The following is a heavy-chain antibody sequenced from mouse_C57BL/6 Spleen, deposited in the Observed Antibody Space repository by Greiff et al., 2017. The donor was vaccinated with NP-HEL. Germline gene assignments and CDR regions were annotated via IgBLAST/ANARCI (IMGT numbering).Heavy chain of an antibody. CDR1: GYSITSGYY. CDR2: ISYDGSN. J-gene: IGHJ2*01. Sequence: VQLKESGPGLVKPSQSLSLTCSVTGYSITSGYYWNWIRQFPGNKLEWMGYISYDGSNNYNPSLKNRISITRDTSKNQFFLKLNSVTTEDTATYYCARGGLQYYFDYWGQGTTLTVSS. CDR3: ARGGLQYYFDY. D-gene: IGHD3-3*01. V-gene: IGHV3-6*01.